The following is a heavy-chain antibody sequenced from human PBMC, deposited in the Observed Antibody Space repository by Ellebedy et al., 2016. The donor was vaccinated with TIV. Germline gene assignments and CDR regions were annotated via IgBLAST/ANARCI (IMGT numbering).Heavy chain of an antibody. D-gene: IGHD1-26*01. CDR1: GFTFSSYG. CDR3: ARDRGFSIVGAAFDY. J-gene: IGHJ4*02. Sequence: PGGSLRLSCAASGFTFSSYGMHWVRQAPGKGLDWVAVIWYDGSNKYYADSVKGRFIISRDNSKNTLYLQMNSLRAEDTAVYSCARDRGFSIVGAAFDYWGQGTLVTVSS. CDR2: IWYDGSNK. V-gene: IGHV3-33*08.